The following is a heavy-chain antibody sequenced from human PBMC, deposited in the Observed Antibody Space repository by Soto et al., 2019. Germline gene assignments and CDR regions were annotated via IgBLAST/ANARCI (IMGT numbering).Heavy chain of an antibody. J-gene: IGHJ6*02. CDR2: IIPIFSSR. V-gene: IGHV1-69*01. CDR3: ARGETYLGV. Sequence: QVQLVQSGAEVKKPGSSVKVSCKTSRDTFNKYAFNWVRQAPGQGLEWMGWIIPIFSSRNYAEKFQGRVTITADDSTSTAYRELRSLRFEDTAVYYCARGETYLGVWGQGNTVTVSS. CDR1: RDTFNKYA.